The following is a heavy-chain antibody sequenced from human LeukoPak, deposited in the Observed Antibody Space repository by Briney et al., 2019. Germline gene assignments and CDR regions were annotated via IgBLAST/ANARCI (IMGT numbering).Heavy chain of an antibody. V-gene: IGHV4-39*01. CDR1: GGSISSSSYY. D-gene: IGHD3-3*01. J-gene: IGHJ4*02. Sequence: SETLSLTCTVSGGSISSSSYYWGWIRQPPGKGLEWIGSIYYSGSTYYNPSLKSRVTISVGTSKNQFSLKLSSVTAADTAVYYCASQTHYDFWSGPDYWGQGTLVTVSS. CDR3: ASQTHYDFWSGPDY. CDR2: IYYSGST.